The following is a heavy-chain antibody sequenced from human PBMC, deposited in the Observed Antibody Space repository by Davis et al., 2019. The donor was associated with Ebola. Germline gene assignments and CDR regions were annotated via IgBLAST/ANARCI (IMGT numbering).Heavy chain of an antibody. J-gene: IGHJ4*02. CDR3: ARRTEGYSSLFDY. V-gene: IGHV5-51*01. Sequence: GGSLRLSCKASGYRFTTYWIGWVRQMPGRGLQWLGIIYPDDSDTTYSPSFQGQITISADKSISTAYLQWSSLKASDTAMYYCARRTEGYSSLFDYWGQGTLVTVSS. CDR2: IYPDDSDT. D-gene: IGHD6-13*01. CDR1: GYRFTTYW.